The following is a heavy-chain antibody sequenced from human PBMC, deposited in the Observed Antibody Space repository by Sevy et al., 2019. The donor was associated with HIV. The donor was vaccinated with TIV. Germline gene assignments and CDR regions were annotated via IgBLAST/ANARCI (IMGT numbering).Heavy chain of an antibody. V-gene: IGHV3-23*01. J-gene: IGHJ4*02. D-gene: IGHD2-2*01. Sequence: GGSLRLSCAASGLNFSSHAMSWVRQAPGKALEWVSTISGGGESTLYADSVKGRFTISSDRSKNMLYLQMNSLRAEDTALYYCTKGINCIGTSCNGYWGQGTLVTVSS. CDR1: GLNFSSHA. CDR3: TKGINCIGTSCNGY. CDR2: ISGGGEST.